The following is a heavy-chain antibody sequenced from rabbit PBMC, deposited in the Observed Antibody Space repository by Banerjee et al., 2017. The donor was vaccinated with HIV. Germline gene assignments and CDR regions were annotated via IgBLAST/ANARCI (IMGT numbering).Heavy chain of an antibody. V-gene: IGHV1S45*01. CDR1: GIDFSSYG. CDR3: ARDLGGVIGWNFNL. D-gene: IGHD1-1*01. J-gene: IGHJ4*01. Sequence: QEQLVESGGGLVTLGGSLKLSCKAPGIDFSSYGISWVRQAPGKGLEWIACIDGGSSGVTYYATWANGRFTIPKTSSTTVTLQMTSLTAADTATYFCARDLGGVIGWNFNLWGQGTLVTVS. CDR2: IDGGSSGVT.